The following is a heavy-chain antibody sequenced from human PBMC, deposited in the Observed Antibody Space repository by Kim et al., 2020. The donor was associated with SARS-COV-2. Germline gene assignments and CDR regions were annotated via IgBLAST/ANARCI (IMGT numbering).Heavy chain of an antibody. Sequence: GGSLRLSCAASGFTFSNYWMSWVRQAPGKGLEWVANIKQDGSEKYYVDSVKGRFTISRDNAKNSLYLQMNSLRAEDTAVYYCARVPWVSSSWYRMDVWGQGTTVTVSS. V-gene: IGHV3-7*01. J-gene: IGHJ6*02. CDR2: IKQDGSEK. CDR3: ARVPWVSSSWYRMDV. CDR1: GFTFSNYW. D-gene: IGHD6-13*01.